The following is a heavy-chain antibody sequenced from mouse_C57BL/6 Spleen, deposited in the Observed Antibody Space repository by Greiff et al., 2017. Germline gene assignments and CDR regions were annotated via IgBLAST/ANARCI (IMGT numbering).Heavy chain of an antibody. J-gene: IGHJ2*01. CDR3: ARMGDSLDY. V-gene: IGHV1-26*01. Sequence: VQLQQSGPELVKPGASVKISCKASGYTFTDYYMNWVKQSHGKSLEWIGDINPNNGGTSYNQKFKGKATLTVDKSSSTAYMELGSLTSEDSAVYYCARMGDSLDYWGQGTTLTVSS. CDR1: GYTFTDYY. CDR2: INPNNGGT.